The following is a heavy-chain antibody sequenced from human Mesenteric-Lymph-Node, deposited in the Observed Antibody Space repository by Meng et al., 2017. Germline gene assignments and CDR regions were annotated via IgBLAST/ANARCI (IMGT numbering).Heavy chain of an antibody. CDR2: LIPQSQGGDA. V-gene: IGHV3-74*01. J-gene: IGHJ2*01. D-gene: IGHD6-13*01. Sequence: GESLKISCAASGFSFSHGWMHWVRQAPGEGVVWVARLIPQSQGGDATYADSVNGRFTISRDDARSTLYLPMNSLTVEDTAVYFCVREHEAPGNWFFVLWGRGNLGNVSS. CDR3: VREHEAPGNWFFVL. CDR1: GFSFSHGW.